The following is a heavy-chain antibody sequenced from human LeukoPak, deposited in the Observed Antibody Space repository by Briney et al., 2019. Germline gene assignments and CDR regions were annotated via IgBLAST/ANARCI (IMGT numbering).Heavy chain of an antibody. V-gene: IGHV1-69*13. CDR3: ARPQDHGGNVENFNI. Sequence: GASVKVSCKASGGTFSSYAISWVRQAPGQGLEWMGGIIPIFGTANYAQKFQGRVTITADESTSTAYMELSSLRSEDTAVYYCARPQDHGGNVENFNIWGQGTMVTVSS. J-gene: IGHJ3*02. CDR2: IIPIFGTA. CDR1: GGTFSSYA. D-gene: IGHD4-23*01.